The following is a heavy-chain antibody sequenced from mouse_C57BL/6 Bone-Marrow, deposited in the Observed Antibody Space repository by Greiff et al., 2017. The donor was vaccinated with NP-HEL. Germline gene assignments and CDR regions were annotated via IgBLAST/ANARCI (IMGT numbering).Heavy chain of an antibody. J-gene: IGHJ3*01. V-gene: IGHV1-81*01. Sequence: VQLQQSGAELARPGASVKLSCKASGYTFTSYGISWVKQRTGQGLEWIGEIYPRSGNTYYNEKFKGKATLTADKSYSTEYMELRSLTSEDAAVYVGDTYYGSSQPWVAYWGKGTLVTVSA. CDR1: GYTFTSYG. D-gene: IGHD1-1*01. CDR3: DTYYGSSQPWVAY. CDR2: IYPRSGNT.